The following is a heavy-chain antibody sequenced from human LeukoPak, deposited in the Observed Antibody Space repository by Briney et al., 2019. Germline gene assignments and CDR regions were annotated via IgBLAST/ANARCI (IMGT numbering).Heavy chain of an antibody. D-gene: IGHD6-19*01. CDR2: ISSSSSYI. CDR3: ARDGTVAGTDY. V-gene: IGHV3-21*01. CDR1: GFAFSSYS. Sequence: GGSLRPSCAASGFAFSSYSMNWVRQAPGKGLEWVSSISSSSSYIYYADSVKGRFTISRDNAKNSLYLQMNSLRAEDTAVYYCARDGTVAGTDYWGQGTLVTVSS. J-gene: IGHJ4*02.